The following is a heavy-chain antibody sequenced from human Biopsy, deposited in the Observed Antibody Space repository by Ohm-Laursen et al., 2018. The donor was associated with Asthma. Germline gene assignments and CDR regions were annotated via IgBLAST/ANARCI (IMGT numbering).Heavy chain of an antibody. CDR2: INSVFGTT. CDR1: GGTFNTYV. J-gene: IGHJ4*02. CDR3: ARKAGSCISRTCYSLDF. D-gene: IGHD2-2*01. Sequence: EASVKVSCKSLGGTFNTYVIGWVRQAPGQGLEWMGGINSVFGTTTYPQKFQDRVTITADDSTSPVYMELSSLRSEDTAVYYCARKAGSCISRTCYSLDFWGQGTLVTVSS. V-gene: IGHV1-69*13.